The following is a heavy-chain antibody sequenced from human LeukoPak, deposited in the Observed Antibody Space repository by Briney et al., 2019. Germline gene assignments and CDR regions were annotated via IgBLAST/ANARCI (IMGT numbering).Heavy chain of an antibody. CDR1: RNTLTELS. CDR3: TTGRRYQLYDY. J-gene: IGHJ4*02. D-gene: IGHD1-1*01. CDR2: FAPEDGEA. Sequence: ASVKLSCKVFRNTLTELSMHWVRQAPGIGLESMGGFAPEDGEAIYAQQFQGRLTMTEDTSTDTAYMELSSLTSEDTAVYYCTTGRRYQLYDYWGQGTLVTVSS. V-gene: IGHV1-24*01.